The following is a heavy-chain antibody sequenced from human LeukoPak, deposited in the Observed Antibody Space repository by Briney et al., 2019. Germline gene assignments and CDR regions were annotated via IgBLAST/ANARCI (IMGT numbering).Heavy chain of an antibody. CDR3: ARDYGGNSITFGI. V-gene: IGHV4-59*01. CDR1: GGSISSYY. D-gene: IGHD4-23*01. CDR2: IAYSGST. Sequence: SETPSLTCTVSGGSISSYYWSWIRQPPGKGLEWIGYIAYSGSTIYNPSLKSRVTITLDTSKNLFSLKLTSVTAADTAVYYCARDYGGNSITFGIWGQGTMVTVSS. J-gene: IGHJ3*02.